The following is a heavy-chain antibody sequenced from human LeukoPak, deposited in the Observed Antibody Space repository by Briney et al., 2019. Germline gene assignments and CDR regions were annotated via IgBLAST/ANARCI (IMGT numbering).Heavy chain of an antibody. V-gene: IGHV3-21*01. CDR1: GFTFSSYS. Sequence: GGSLRLSCAASGFTFSSYSMNWVRQAPGKGLEWVSSISSSSSSYIYYADSVKGRFTISRDNAKNSLYLQMISLRAEDTAVYYCARMDTGIAAAASFDYWGQGTLVTVSS. J-gene: IGHJ4*02. CDR2: ISSSSSSYI. D-gene: IGHD6-13*01. CDR3: ARMDTGIAAAASFDY.